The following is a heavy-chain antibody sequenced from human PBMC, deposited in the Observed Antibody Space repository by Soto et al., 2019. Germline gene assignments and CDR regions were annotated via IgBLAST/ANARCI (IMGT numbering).Heavy chain of an antibody. Sequence: QVQLVQSGAEVKKPGASLKVSCQASGYSFSDYGIAWVLQAPGQGLAWVGWISTYNGKTNYAQKFQGRVTMTTDTSANTAYMELRSLRSDDTAMYYCARYGYSSGWYLGTGMDVWGQGTPVTVSS. J-gene: IGHJ6*02. CDR1: GYSFSDYG. D-gene: IGHD6-19*01. V-gene: IGHV1-18*04. CDR3: ARYGYSSGWYLGTGMDV. CDR2: ISTYNGKT.